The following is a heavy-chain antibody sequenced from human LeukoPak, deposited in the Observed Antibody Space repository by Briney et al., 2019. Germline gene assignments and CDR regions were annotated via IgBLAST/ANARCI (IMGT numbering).Heavy chain of an antibody. Sequence: GGSLRLSCAASGFTFSSYAMHWVRQAPGKGLEWVAVISYDGTNKYYADSVKGRLTISRDNSKNTLFLQVNSLRTEDTAVYYCAREVGDSWYYFNYWGQGILVTVSS. CDR3: AREVGDSWYYFNY. V-gene: IGHV3-30*04. CDR2: ISYDGTNK. D-gene: IGHD6-13*01. CDR1: GFTFSSYA. J-gene: IGHJ4*02.